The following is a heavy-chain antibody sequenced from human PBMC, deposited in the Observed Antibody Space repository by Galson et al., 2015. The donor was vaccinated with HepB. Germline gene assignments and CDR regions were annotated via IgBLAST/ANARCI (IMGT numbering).Heavy chain of an antibody. J-gene: IGHJ6*02. Sequence: SLRLSCAASGFTFSSYSMNWVRQVPGKGLEWVSSISSSSSYIYYADSVKGRFTISRDNAKNSLYLQMNGLRAEDTAVYYCARRGSGSNYSSYYYGMDVWGQGTTVTVSS. D-gene: IGHD3-10*01. CDR2: ISSSSSYI. CDR1: GFTFSSYS. CDR3: ARRGSGSNYSSYYYGMDV. V-gene: IGHV3-21*01.